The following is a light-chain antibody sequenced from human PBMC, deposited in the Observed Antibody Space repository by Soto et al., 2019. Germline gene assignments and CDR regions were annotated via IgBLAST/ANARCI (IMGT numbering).Light chain of an antibody. CDR1: QTLLSRSNNKNY. CDR2: WAS. V-gene: IGKV4-1*01. Sequence: DTVMTQSPDSLAVSLGERATINCRSSQTLLSRSNNKNYLAWYQQKPGQPPRLLVYWASARESGVPDRFSGSGSGTDFTLTISSLQAEDVAVYYCQQYYSTPWTFGQGTNVEIK. CDR3: QQYYSTPWT. J-gene: IGKJ1*01.